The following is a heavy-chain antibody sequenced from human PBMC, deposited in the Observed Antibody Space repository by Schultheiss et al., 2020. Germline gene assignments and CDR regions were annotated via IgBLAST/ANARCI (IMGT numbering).Heavy chain of an antibody. Sequence: SETLSLTCTVSGGSISSGGYYWSWIRQHPGKGLEWIGYIYYSGSTYYNPSLKSLVTISVDTSKNQFSLKLSSVTAADTAVYYCARVWNDNWFDPWGQGTLVTVSS. CDR3: ARVWNDNWFDP. D-gene: IGHD1-1*01. CDR2: IYYSGST. J-gene: IGHJ5*02. V-gene: IGHV4-31*01. CDR1: GGSISSGGYY.